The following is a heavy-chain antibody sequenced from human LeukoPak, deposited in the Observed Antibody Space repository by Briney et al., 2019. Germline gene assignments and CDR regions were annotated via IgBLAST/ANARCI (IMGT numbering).Heavy chain of an antibody. J-gene: IGHJ4*02. CDR3: ARDLTYYDVWSGYLDY. CDR2: ISSNNGNT. D-gene: IGHD3-3*01. CDR1: GYTFNQFG. Sequence: ASVKVSCKASGYTFNQFGFNWVRQAPGQGLEWMGWISSNNGNTNYALKLQDRVTLTTDTSTSTAYMELRSLRSDDTALYYCARDLTYYDVWSGYLDYWGQGTLVTVSS. V-gene: IGHV1-18*01.